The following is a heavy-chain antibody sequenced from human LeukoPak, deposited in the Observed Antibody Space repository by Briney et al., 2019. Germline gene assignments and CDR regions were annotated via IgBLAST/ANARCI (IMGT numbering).Heavy chain of an antibody. D-gene: IGHD2-2*01. J-gene: IGHJ4*02. CDR3: ARALAEYCSSTSCYHIAVVPIDY. CDR2: INPNSGGT. V-gene: IGHV1-2*02. Sequence: GASVKVSCKASGYTFTGYYMHWVRQAPGQGLEWMGWINPNSGGTNYAQKFQGRVTMTRDTSISTAYMELSRLRSDDTAVYYCARALAEYCSSTSCYHIAVVPIDYWGQGTLVTVSS. CDR1: GYTFTGYY.